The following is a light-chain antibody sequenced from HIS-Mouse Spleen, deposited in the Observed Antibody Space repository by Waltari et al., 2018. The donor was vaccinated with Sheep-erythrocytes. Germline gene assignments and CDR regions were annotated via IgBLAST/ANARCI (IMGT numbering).Light chain of an antibody. Sequence: SYVLTQPPSVSVAPGQTARITCGGNNIGSKSVHWYQQKPGQAPVLVVYDDSDRPSGIPARLSGSNSGNTATLTISRVEAGDEADYYCQVWDSRSDHPYVFGTGTKVTVL. CDR2: DDS. J-gene: IGLJ1*01. V-gene: IGLV3-21*02. CDR3: QVWDSRSDHPYV. CDR1: NIGSKS.